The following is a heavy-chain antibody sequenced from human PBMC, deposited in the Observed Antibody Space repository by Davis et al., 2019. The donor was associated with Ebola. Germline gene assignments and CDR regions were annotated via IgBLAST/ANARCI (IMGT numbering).Heavy chain of an antibody. CDR2: INPSNNNT. D-gene: IGHD3-3*01. J-gene: IGHJ4*02. CDR3: ARDASGPRKHLDY. Sequence: ASVKVSCKASGYIFSTYFIHWVRQAPGQGLEWMGIINPSNNNTDYAQRFQGRVAMTGDTSTSTVYMELSSLRFEDTAMYYCARDASGPRKHLDYWGQGTLVTVSS. CDR1: GYIFSTYF. V-gene: IGHV1-46*01.